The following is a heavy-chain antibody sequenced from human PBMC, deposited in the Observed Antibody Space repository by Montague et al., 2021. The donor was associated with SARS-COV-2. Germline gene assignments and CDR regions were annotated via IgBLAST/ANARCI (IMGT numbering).Heavy chain of an antibody. Sequence: SLRLSCAASGFTFSSYEMNWIRQAPGKGLEWVSYISSRGSAVFSYAESVKGRFTISRDNARNSLFLQMNSLTVDDTGVYYCARDLDYGGNSLFDYWGQGTLVTVSS. CDR3: ARDLDYGGNSLFDY. V-gene: IGHV3-48*03. CDR2: ISSRGSAV. J-gene: IGHJ4*02. CDR1: GFTFSSYE. D-gene: IGHD4-23*01.